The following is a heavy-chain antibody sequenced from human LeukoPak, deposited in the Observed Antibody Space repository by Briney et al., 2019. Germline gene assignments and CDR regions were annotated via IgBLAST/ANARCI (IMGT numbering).Heavy chain of an antibody. J-gene: IGHJ4*02. CDR3: TRDAALVAVAGSPFDY. CDR2: IRSKAYGGTT. Sequence: GRSLRLSCTASGFTFGDYGMSWVRQAPGKGLEWVGFIRSKAYGGTTEYAASVKGRFTISRDDSKSIAYLQMNSLKTEDTAVYYCTRDAALVAVAGSPFDYWGQGTLVIVSS. D-gene: IGHD6-19*01. V-gene: IGHV3-49*04. CDR1: GFTFGDYG.